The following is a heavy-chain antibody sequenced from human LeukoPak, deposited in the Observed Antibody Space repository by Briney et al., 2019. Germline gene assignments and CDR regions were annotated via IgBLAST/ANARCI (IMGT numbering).Heavy chain of an antibody. V-gene: IGHV1-69*13. CDR3: ARGGGYYDSSGYPHYFDY. CDR1: GYTFTSYG. CDR2: IIPIFGTA. D-gene: IGHD3-22*01. J-gene: IGHJ4*02. Sequence: SVKVSCKTSGYTFTSYGISWVRQAPGQGLEWMGGIIPIFGTANYAQKFQGRVTITADESTSTAYMELSSLRSEDTAVYYCARGGGYYDSSGYPHYFDYWGQGTLVTVSS.